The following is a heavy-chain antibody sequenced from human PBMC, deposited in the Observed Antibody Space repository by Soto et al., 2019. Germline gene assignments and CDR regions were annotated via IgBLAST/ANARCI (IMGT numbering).Heavy chain of an antibody. D-gene: IGHD2-15*01. CDR3: EKDQGVIVAESRPLAADA. J-gene: IGHJ6*02. V-gene: IGHV3-23*01. Sequence: GGSLRLSCAASGFTFTTYAMSWVRQAPGKGLEWVSGISGSGGGTYYTDSVKGRFTISRDNSNNTVHLQMNGLRDEDAGYYYCEKDQGVIVAESRPLAADAWGQGTTVTVSS. CDR2: ISGSGGGT. CDR1: GFTFTTYA.